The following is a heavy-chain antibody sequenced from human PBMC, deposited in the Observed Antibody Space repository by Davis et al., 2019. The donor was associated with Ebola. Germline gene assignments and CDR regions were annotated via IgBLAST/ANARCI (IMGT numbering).Heavy chain of an antibody. J-gene: IGHJ4*02. Sequence: PGGSLRLSCAASGFTFSSYAMSWVRQAPGKGLEWVSALSGSGGSTYYADSVKGRFTISRDNSKNTLYLQMNSLRAEDTAVYYCAKDLEPYDFWSGYQYWGQGTLVTVSS. V-gene: IGHV3-23*01. CDR1: GFTFSSYA. CDR2: LSGSGGST. D-gene: IGHD3-3*01. CDR3: AKDLEPYDFWSGYQY.